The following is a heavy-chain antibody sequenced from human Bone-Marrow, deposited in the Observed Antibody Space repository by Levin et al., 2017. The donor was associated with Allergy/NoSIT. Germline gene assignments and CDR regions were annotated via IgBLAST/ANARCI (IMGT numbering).Heavy chain of an antibody. J-gene: IGHJ5*02. CDR1: GFSFSTLG. CDR3: AKEHSSSSAGP. CDR2: ISFDGGNQ. D-gene: IGHD6-6*01. V-gene: IGHV3-30*18. Sequence: GGSLRLSCAASGFSFSTLGMHWIRQAPGKGLEWVAVISFDGGNQICADSVRGRFTVSRDNSKNTLYLQMNSLRVEDTAVYYCAKEHSSSSAGPRGQGSLVTVSS.